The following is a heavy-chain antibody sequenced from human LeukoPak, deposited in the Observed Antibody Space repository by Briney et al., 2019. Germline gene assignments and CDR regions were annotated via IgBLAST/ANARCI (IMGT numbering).Heavy chain of an antibody. J-gene: IGHJ4*02. D-gene: IGHD3-16*02. CDR3: TTVVGVWGSYRYTHFDY. Sequence: GGSLRFSCAASGFTFSNAWMSWVRQAPGKGLEWVGRIKSKTDGGTIDYAAPVKGRFTISRDDSKNTLYLQMNSLKTEDTAVYYCTTVVGVWGSYRYTHFDYWGQGTLVTVSS. V-gene: IGHV3-15*01. CDR1: GFTFSNAW. CDR2: IKSKTDGGTI.